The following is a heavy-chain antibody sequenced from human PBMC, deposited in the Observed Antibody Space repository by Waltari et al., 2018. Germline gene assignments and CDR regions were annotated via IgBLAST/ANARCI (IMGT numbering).Heavy chain of an antibody. J-gene: IGHJ5*02. CDR2: ISGNNGHT. Sequence: QAQLVQPGADETNPGASVQVSCRASGYTFSDCGIIWVRHAPGKGLEWMGWISGNNGHTNRQERFQGRLRMTKETSPTTVEIELNYLRSGGPAVYYCASERHRLMADGYLMALDPWGQGTLVSVSS. D-gene: IGHD2-21*02. V-gene: IGHV1-18*01. CDR3: ASERHRLMADGYLMALDP. CDR1: GYTFSDCG.